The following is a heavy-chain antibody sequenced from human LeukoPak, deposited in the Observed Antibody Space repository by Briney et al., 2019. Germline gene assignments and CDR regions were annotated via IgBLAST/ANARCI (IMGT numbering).Heavy chain of an antibody. Sequence: GGSLRLSCAASGFTFSSYSMNWVRQAPGKGLEWVSYISSSSSTIYYADPVKGRFTISRDNAKNSLYLQMNSLRAEDTAVYYCARGAYYDILTGYRHDYWGQGTLVTVSS. V-gene: IGHV3-48*04. CDR3: ARGAYYDILTGYRHDY. CDR2: ISSSSSTI. D-gene: IGHD3-9*01. CDR1: GFTFSSYS. J-gene: IGHJ4*02.